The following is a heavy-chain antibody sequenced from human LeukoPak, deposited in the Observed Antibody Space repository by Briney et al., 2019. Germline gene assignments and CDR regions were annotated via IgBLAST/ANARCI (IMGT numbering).Heavy chain of an antibody. V-gene: IGHV3-23*01. Sequence: PGGSLRLSCAAPGFTFTNYAMTWVRQAPGKGLEWVSAITGSGSSTYYADSVKGRFTISRDNSKNTLYLQMSSLRVEDTAVYFCARHVSGAYWGQGTLVTISS. D-gene: IGHD1-14*01. CDR1: GFTFTNYA. CDR3: ARHVSGAY. J-gene: IGHJ4*02. CDR2: ITGSGSST.